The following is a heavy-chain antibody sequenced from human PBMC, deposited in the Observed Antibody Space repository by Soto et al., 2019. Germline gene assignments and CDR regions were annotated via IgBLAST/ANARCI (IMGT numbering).Heavy chain of an antibody. V-gene: IGHV4-34*01. J-gene: IGHJ6*02. Sequence: LSLTCAVYGGSFSGYYWSWIRQPPGKGLEWIGEINHSGSTNYNPSLKSRVTISVDTSKNQFSLKLSSVAAADTAVYYCARSMVRGVIITPTWYYGMDVWGQGTTVTVS. CDR1: GGSFSGYY. D-gene: IGHD3-10*01. CDR2: INHSGST. CDR3: ARSMVRGVIITPTWYYGMDV.